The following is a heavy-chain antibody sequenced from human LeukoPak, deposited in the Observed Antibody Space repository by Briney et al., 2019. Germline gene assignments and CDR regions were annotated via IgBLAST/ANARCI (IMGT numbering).Heavy chain of an antibody. CDR2: ISYEGRNK. Sequence: GGSLRLSCAASGFTFENYGMTWVRQAPGKGLEWVAVISYEGRNKYCADCLKGRLTISRDNSKNTVYLEMNSLRDEDTAVYYCAKDKRGSSGWYDHWGQGTLVIVST. CDR3: AKDKRGSSGWYDH. V-gene: IGHV3-30*18. D-gene: IGHD6-25*01. J-gene: IGHJ5*02. CDR1: GFTFENYG.